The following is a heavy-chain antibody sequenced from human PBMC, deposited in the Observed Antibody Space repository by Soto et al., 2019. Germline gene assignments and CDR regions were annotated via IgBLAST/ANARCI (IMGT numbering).Heavy chain of an antibody. CDR2: ISGSGGST. Sequence: GGSLRLSCAASGFTFSSYAMSWVRQAPGKGLEWVSAISGSGGSTYYADSVKGRFTISRDNSKNTLYLQMNSLRAEDTAVHYCARKTGGDYYYYGMDVWGQGTTVTVSS. CDR3: ARKTGGDYYYYGMDV. D-gene: IGHD1-26*01. J-gene: IGHJ6*02. CDR1: GFTFSSYA. V-gene: IGHV3-23*01.